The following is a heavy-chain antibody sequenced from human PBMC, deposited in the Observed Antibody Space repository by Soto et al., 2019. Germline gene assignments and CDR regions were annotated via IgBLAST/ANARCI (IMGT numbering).Heavy chain of an antibody. Sequence: GGSLRLSCAASGFMSSAYTMNWVRQAPGKGLEWLSSISDDSSYIDYADSLRGRFTVSRDNARNSLYLQIDSLGVEDTAVYYCATPYYFNHWGPGTLVTVSS. J-gene: IGHJ1*01. D-gene: IGHD3-16*01. CDR2: ISDDSSYI. V-gene: IGHV3-21*06. CDR1: GFMSSAYT. CDR3: ATPYYFNH.